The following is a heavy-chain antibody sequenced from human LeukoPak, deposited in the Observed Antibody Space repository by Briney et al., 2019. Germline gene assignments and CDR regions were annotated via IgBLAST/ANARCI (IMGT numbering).Heavy chain of an antibody. J-gene: IGHJ4*02. CDR2: IYHSGST. CDR1: GGSISSYS. D-gene: IGHD2-21*02. V-gene: IGHV4-30-2*01. CDR3: ARLDHCGGDCYLFDY. Sequence: ASETLSLTCTVSGGSISSYSWSWIRQPPGKGLEWIGYIYHSGSTYYNPSLKSRVTISVDRSKNQFSLKLSSVTAADTAVYYCARLDHCGGDCYLFDYWGQGTLVTVSS.